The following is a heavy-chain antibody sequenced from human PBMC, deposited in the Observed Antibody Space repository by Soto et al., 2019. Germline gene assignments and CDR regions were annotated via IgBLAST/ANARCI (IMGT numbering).Heavy chain of an antibody. J-gene: IGHJ6*03. CDR1: GGSISSYY. CDR2: IYYSGST. V-gene: IGHV4-59*01. CDR3: ARGSGNSWSREYMDV. D-gene: IGHD6-13*01. Sequence: SETLSLTCTVSGGSISSYYWSWIRQPPGKGLGWIGYIYYSGSTNYNPSLKSRVTISVDTSKNQFSLKLSSVTAADTAVYYCARGSGNSWSREYMDVWGKGTTVTVSS.